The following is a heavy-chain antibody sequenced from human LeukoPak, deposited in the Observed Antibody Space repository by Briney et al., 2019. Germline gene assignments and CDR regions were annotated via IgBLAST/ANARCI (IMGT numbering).Heavy chain of an antibody. Sequence: GGSLRLSCAASGFTFSSHDMHLTRQVGGKGPEWVSGFIPAGDRYYAQSVTGLFTISRENAKSALYLQMNNLRIEDTAIYYYVRGGVWGLSSNWLEVWGQGILVTVSS. CDR1: GFTFSSHD. J-gene: IGHJ5*02. CDR3: VRGGVWGLSSNWLEV. CDR2: FIPAGDR. V-gene: IGHV3-13*04. D-gene: IGHD7-27*01.